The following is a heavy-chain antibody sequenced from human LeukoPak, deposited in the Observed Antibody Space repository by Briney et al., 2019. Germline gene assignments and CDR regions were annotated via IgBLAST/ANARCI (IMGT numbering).Heavy chain of an antibody. CDR2: IYTSGST. J-gene: IGHJ3*02. CDR1: GGSISSGSYY. Sequence: SQTLSLTCTVSGGSISSGSYYWSWIRQPAGKGLEWIGRIYTSGSTNYNPSLKSRVTISVDTSKNQFSLKLSSVTAADTAVYYCARFAPLVVPAAMNAFHIWGQGTMVTVSS. D-gene: IGHD2-2*01. V-gene: IGHV4-61*02. CDR3: ARFAPLVVPAAMNAFHI.